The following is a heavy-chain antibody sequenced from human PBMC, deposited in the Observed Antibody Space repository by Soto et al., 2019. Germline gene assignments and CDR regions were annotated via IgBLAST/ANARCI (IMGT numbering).Heavy chain of an antibody. V-gene: IGHV3-30*18. J-gene: IGHJ6*02. CDR3: AKDRVPELRHFYYGMDV. CDR2: ISYDGSNK. CDR1: GFTFSTYG. D-gene: IGHD1-7*01. Sequence: GGSLRLSCAASGFTFSTYGMHWVRQAPGKGLEWVAVISYDGSNKYYADSVKGRFTISRDNSKNTLYPQMNSLRVEDTAVYYCAKDRVPELRHFYYGMDVWGQGTTVTVSS.